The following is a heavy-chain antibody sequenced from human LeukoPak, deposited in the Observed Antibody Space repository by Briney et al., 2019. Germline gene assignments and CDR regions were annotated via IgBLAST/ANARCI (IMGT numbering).Heavy chain of an antibody. J-gene: IGHJ6*03. CDR2: ISGSGGRT. Sequence: GGSLRLSCAASGFTFSSYEMNWVRQTPGKGLEWVSAISGSGGRTYYADSVKGRFTISRDNSKNTLYLQMNSLRAEDTAVYYCAKVRGDTMNRGAIRSLWARADYMDVWGKGTTVTISS. CDR3: AKVRGDTMNRGAIRSLWARADYMDV. V-gene: IGHV3-23*01. CDR1: GFTFSSYE. D-gene: IGHD3-10*01.